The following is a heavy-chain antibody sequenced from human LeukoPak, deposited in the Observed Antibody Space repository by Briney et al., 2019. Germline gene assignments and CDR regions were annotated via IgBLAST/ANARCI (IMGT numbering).Heavy chain of an antibody. CDR2: IQYDGSNE. CDR3: ARDGSSGRFNAEYFQH. J-gene: IGHJ1*01. CDR1: GFTFSSYG. Sequence: GGSLRLSCAASGFTFSSYGMHWVRQAPGKGLEWVAYIQYDGSNEQYADSVKGRFSISRDSSKNILYLQMNSLRAEDTAVYYCARDGSSGRFNAEYFQHWGQGTLVTVSS. V-gene: IGHV3-30*02. D-gene: IGHD3-22*01.